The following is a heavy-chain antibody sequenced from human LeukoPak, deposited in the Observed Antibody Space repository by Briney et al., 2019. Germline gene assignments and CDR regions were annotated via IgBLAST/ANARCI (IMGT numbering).Heavy chain of an antibody. D-gene: IGHD3-10*01. J-gene: IGHJ1*01. CDR1: GYTFSDYY. CDR2: INPNSGGT. Sequence: ASVKVSCKASGYTFSDYYIHWVRQAPGQGLEWMGRINPNSGGTNYAQKFQGRVTMTRDMSIRTAYMELSRLTSDDTAVYYCAMVRGDWGQGTLVTVSS. CDR3: AMVRGD. V-gene: IGHV1-2*06.